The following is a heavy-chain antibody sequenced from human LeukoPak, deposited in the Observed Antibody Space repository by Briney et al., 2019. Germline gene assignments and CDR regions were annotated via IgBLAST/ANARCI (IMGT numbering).Heavy chain of an antibody. D-gene: IGHD3-9*01. CDR2: INRGGSDK. V-gene: IGHV3-7*01. CDR1: GFTFSSYW. CDR3: TRDLMDYDVSTGLHHYYMDV. J-gene: IGHJ6*02. Sequence: PGGSLRLSCTVSGFTFSSYWMSWVRQAPGKGLEWVANINRGGSDKSYVDSVKGRFTISRDNAKNTLYLQMNTLRVEDTAVYYCTRDLMDYDVSTGLHHYYMDVWGQGTTVTVSS.